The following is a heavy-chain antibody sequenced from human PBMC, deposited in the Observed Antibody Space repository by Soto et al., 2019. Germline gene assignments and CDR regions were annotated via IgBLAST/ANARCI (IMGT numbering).Heavy chain of an antibody. D-gene: IGHD3-3*01. Sequence: QVELVQSGAEVKKPGSSVKVSCKASGGTSNNYAISWVRQAPGQGLEWMGAIIPMSGAAKYAQRFQGRVTIAADESTNTAYMELHRLRSDDTAVYYCSRGGHTSTYLGAVITYRMDVWGQGNTVTVS. CDR1: GGTSNNYA. CDR2: IIPMSGAA. CDR3: SRGGHTSTYLGAVITYRMDV. V-gene: IGHV1-69*01. J-gene: IGHJ6*02.